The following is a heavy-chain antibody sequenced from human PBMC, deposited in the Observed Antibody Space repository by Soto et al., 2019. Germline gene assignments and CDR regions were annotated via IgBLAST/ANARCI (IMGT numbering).Heavy chain of an antibody. D-gene: IGHD3-22*01. CDR2: VNPNSGNT. CDR3: ARDIVVVMTGYYYGMDV. V-gene: IGHV1-8*01. Sequence: ASVKVSCKASGYTFTSYDINWVRQATGQGLEWMGWVNPNSGNTGYAQKFQGRVTMTRNTSISTAYMELSSLRSEDTAVYYCARDIVVVMTGYYYGMDVWGQGTTVTVSS. CDR1: GYTFTSYD. J-gene: IGHJ6*02.